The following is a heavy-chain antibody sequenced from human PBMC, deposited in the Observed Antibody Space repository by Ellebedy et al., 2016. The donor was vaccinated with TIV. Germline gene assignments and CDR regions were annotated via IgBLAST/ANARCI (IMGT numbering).Heavy chain of an antibody. CDR2: IYYTGHT. D-gene: IGHD2-21*01. CDR1: GDSITSADFY. Sequence: LRLSXTATGDSITSADFYWSWIRQPPGKGLEWIGHIYYTGHTFYNPSLKSRLTISLGTSKHQFSLKVSSVTAADTAVYYCARVSYCGADCHSGDYYVDNWGPGTLVTVTS. V-gene: IGHV4-30-4*01. J-gene: IGHJ4*02. CDR3: ARVSYCGADCHSGDYYVDN.